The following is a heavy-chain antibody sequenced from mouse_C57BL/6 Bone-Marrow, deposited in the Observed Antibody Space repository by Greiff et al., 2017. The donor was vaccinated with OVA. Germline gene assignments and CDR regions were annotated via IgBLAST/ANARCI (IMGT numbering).Heavy chain of an antibody. CDR3: ASLYYYGSSYAMDY. CDR2: ISNGGGST. CDR1: GFTFSDYY. D-gene: IGHD1-1*01. Sequence: EVKVVESGGGLVQPGGSLKLSCAASGFTFSDYYMYWVRQTPEKRLEWVAYISNGGGSTYYPDTVKGRFTISRDNAKNTLYLQMSRLKSEDTAMYYCASLYYYGSSYAMDYWGQGTSVTVSS. J-gene: IGHJ4*01. V-gene: IGHV5-12*01.